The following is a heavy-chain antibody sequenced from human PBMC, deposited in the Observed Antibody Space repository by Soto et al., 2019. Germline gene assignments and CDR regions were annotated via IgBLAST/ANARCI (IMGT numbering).Heavy chain of an antibody. Sequence: QITLKESGPTLVKPTQTLTLTCMFSGFSLTTSGAAVAWIRQSPGKALEWLALIYWDDDKRYNPSLKSRLTITKDTSKNQGGLTMTNMDPVDTGTYYCAHRPVVVGAYYFDYWGQGTLVTVSS. V-gene: IGHV2-5*02. CDR1: GFSLTTSGAA. J-gene: IGHJ4*02. D-gene: IGHD2-21*01. CDR3: AHRPVVVGAYYFDY. CDR2: IYWDDDK.